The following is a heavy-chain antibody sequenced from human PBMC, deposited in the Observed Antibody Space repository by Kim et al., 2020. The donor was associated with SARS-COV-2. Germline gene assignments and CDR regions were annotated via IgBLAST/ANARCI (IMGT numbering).Heavy chain of an antibody. D-gene: IGHD3-10*01. V-gene: IGHV1-8*01. Sequence: ASVKVSCKASGYTFTSYDINWVRQATGQGLEWMGWMNPNSGNTGYAQKFQGRVTMTRNTSISTAYMELSSLRSEDTAVYYCARAKLVQGVFYYYYYMDVWGKGTTVTVYS. J-gene: IGHJ6*03. CDR1: GYTFTSYD. CDR2: MNPNSGNT. CDR3: ARAKLVQGVFYYYYYMDV.